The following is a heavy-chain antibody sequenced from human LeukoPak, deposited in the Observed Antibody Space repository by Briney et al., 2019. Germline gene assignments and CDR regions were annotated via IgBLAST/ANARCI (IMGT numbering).Heavy chain of an antibody. CDR2: FDPADGET. CDR3: ARDVGTGTTPLDY. D-gene: IGHD1-7*01. Sequence: GASVKVSCKVSGYTLSELSMHWVRQAPGKGLEWMGGFDPADGETIYAQKFQGRVTMTEDTSTDTAYMELSSLRSEDTAVYYCARDVGTGTTPLDYWGQGTLVTVSS. V-gene: IGHV1-24*01. CDR1: GYTLSELS. J-gene: IGHJ4*02.